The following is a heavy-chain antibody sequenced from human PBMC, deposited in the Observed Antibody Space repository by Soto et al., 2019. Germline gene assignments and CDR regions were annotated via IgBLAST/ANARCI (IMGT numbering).Heavy chain of an antibody. J-gene: IGHJ4*02. CDR2: FGNEGET. CDR1: GFTFNYYG. V-gene: IGHV3-23*01. D-gene: IGHD6-19*01. CDR3: MRGGWFSTFDH. Sequence: PGGSLRLSCAASGFTFNYYGMTWVRQAPGKGLEWVSGFGNEGETYYADSVKGRFTISRDDSKSTMYLQMNSLRADDTAVYFCMRGGWFSTFDHWGRGTLVTVSS.